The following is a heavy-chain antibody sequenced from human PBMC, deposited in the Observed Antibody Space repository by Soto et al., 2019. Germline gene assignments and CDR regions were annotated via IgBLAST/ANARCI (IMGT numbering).Heavy chain of an antibody. CDR2: VYYNENT. Sequence: SETLSLTCTVSGGSISSFAYYWGWIRQPPGKGLEWIGTVYYNENTYYNPSLKSRVTISVDTSKNQFSLNLRIGTAADSAIYFCARRERYYGSPGWLGPWGKGTMVTLSS. D-gene: IGHD3-10*01. CDR1: GGSISSFAYY. J-gene: IGHJ5*02. CDR3: ARRERYYGSPGWLGP. V-gene: IGHV4-39*01.